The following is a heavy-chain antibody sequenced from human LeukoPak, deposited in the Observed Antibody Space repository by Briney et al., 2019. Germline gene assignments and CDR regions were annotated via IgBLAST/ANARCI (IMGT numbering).Heavy chain of an antibody. D-gene: IGHD6-19*01. Sequence: GGSLRLSCAASGFTFSTYWMSWVRQAPGKGLEWVAHINQEGNEKYYVDSVKGRFTVSRDNAKNSLYLQMNSLRAEDTAVYYCARDYPVAGRSAYDIWGQGTMVTVSS. CDR3: ARDYPVAGRSAYDI. J-gene: IGHJ3*02. CDR1: GFTFSTYW. V-gene: IGHV3-7*01. CDR2: INQEGNEK.